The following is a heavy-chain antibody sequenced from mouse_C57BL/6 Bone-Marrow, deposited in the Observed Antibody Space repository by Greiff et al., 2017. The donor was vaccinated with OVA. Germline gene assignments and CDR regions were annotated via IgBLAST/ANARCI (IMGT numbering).Heavy chain of an antibody. J-gene: IGHJ4*01. V-gene: IGHV1-19*01. CDR3: ARRRWLLRGAVDY. D-gene: IGHD2-3*01. CDR1: GYTFTDYY. Sequence: EVQLQQSGPVLVKPGASVKMSCKASGYTFTDYYMNWVKQSHGKSLEWIGVINPYNGGTSYNQKFKGKATLTVDKSSSTAYMELNSLTSEDSAVYYCARRRWLLRGAVDYWGQGTSVTVSS. CDR2: INPYNGGT.